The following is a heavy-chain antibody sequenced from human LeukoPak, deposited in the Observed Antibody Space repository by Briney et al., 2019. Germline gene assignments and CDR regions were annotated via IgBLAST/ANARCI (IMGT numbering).Heavy chain of an antibody. CDR2: INQGGSET. CDR1: GFTFSSRR. CDR3: ARHGAYAFDY. J-gene: IGHJ4*02. D-gene: IGHD4-17*01. Sequence: PGGSLRLYCAASGFTFSSRRMGWVRQAPGQGLEWVANINQGGSETYYVDSVKGRFTISRDNAKNSLYLQMNSLRAEDTAVYYCARHGAYAFDYWGQGTLVTVSS. V-gene: IGHV3-7*01.